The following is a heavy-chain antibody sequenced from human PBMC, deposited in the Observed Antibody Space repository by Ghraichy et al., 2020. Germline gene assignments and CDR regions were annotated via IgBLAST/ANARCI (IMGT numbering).Heavy chain of an antibody. CDR3: VKGESRDGYSNVRSYFDY. CDR2: ISSNGGNT. J-gene: IGHJ4*02. Sequence: GGSLRLSCSASGFTFSSYAMHWVRQAPGKGLEYVSAISSNGGNTYYADSVKGRFTISRDNSKNTLYLQMSSLRAEDTAVYYCVKGESRDGYSNVRSYFDYWGQGTLVIVSS. D-gene: IGHD5-24*01. CDR1: GFTFSSYA. V-gene: IGHV3-64D*06.